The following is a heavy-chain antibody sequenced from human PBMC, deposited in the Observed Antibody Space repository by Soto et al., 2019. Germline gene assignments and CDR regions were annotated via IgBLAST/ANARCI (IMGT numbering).Heavy chain of an antibody. J-gene: IGHJ6*02. CDR3: ARRGYHVSLGYYYAMDL. CDR2: IDPPDSYT. D-gene: IGHD5-12*01. V-gene: IGHV5-10-1*01. CDR1: GYTFTDFW. Sequence: GESLKISCKGVGYTFTDFWISWVRQKPGKGLGWMGKIDPPDSYTNYSPSFQGHVTISVDRSTNTAYLQWSSLKASDTAMYYCARRGYHVSLGYYYAMDLWGQGTPVTVSS.